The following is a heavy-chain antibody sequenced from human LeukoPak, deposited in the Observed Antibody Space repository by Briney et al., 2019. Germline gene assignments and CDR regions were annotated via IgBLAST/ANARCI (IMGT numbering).Heavy chain of an antibody. CDR1: GFTFSSYS. CDR3: ARAGIVVVVAASGTETGGMDV. D-gene: IGHD2-15*01. Sequence: GGSLRLSCAASGFTFSSYSMNWVRQAPGKGLEWVSSISSSSSYIYYADSVKGRFTISRDNAKNSLYLQMNSLRAEDTAVYYCARAGIVVVVAASGTETGGMDVWGQGTTVTVSS. J-gene: IGHJ6*02. V-gene: IGHV3-21*01. CDR2: ISSSSSYI.